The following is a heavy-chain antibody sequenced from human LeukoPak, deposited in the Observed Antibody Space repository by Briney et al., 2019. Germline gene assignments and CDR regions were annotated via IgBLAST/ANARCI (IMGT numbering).Heavy chain of an antibody. J-gene: IGHJ4*02. V-gene: IGHV1-2*02. D-gene: IGHD2-2*01. CDR1: GYTFTGYY. CDR3: ARDLIVVVPAAIGY. CDR2: INPNSGGT. Sequence: GASVKVSCKASGYTFTGYYMHWVRQAPGQGLEWMGWINPNSGGTNYAQKFQGRVTMTRDTSISTAYMELSRLRSDDTAVYYCARDLIVVVPAAIGYWGQGTLVTVSS.